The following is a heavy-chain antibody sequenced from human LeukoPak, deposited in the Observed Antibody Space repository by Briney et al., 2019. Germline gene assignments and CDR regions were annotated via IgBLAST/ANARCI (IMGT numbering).Heavy chain of an antibody. CDR1: GDSINSYY. Sequence: PSETLSLTCTVSGDSINSYYWTWIRQPPGKGLEWIGHIYCRGKTNYNPSLKSRVTISVDTSKNDFSLKRSSVTAADTAVYYCASAPPLNYYDSSGYYFGPNAFDTWGQGTMVTVSS. V-gene: IGHV4-59*01. CDR2: IYCRGKT. J-gene: IGHJ3*02. D-gene: IGHD3-22*01. CDR3: ASAPPLNYYDSSGYYFGPNAFDT.